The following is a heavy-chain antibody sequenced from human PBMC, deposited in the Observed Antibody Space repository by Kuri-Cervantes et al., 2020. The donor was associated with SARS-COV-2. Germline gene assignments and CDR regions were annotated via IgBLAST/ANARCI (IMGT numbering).Heavy chain of an antibody. V-gene: IGHV3-74*01. Sequence: GGSLRLSCAASGFTFSSYWMHWVRQLPGKGLVWVSRISSGGSSTIYADSVKGRFTISRDNSKNTLYLQMNSLRAEDTAVYYCARDPTHVDTAMEKYFDYWGQGTLVTVSS. CDR1: GFTFSSYW. CDR3: ARDPTHVDTAMEKYFDY. D-gene: IGHD5-18*01. J-gene: IGHJ4*02. CDR2: ISSGGSST.